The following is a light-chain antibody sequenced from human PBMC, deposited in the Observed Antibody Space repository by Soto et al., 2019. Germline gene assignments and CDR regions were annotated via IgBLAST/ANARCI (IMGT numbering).Light chain of an antibody. V-gene: IGKV1-17*01. CDR2: AAS. CDR1: QGISND. CDR3: LQHHSYPWT. Sequence: DIRMTQSPSSLSASIGDRVTITCRASQGISNDLGWYQQKPGLAPKRLISAASTLQSGVPSRFRGSGYGTEFSLTISGLQTEESATYYCLQHHSYPWTFGQGTKVDIK. J-gene: IGKJ1*01.